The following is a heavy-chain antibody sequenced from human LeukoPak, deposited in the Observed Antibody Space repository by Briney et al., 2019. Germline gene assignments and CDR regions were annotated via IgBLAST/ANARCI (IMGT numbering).Heavy chain of an antibody. V-gene: IGHV3-23*01. CDR2: ISGSGGST. Sequence: GGSLRLSCAASGFTFSSYWMSWVRQAPGKGLEWVSAISGSGGSTYYADSVKGRFTISRDNSKNTLYLQMNSLRAEDTAVYYCAKDHPRVVVAATEDYWGQGALVTVSS. CDR1: GFTFSSYW. J-gene: IGHJ4*02. D-gene: IGHD2-15*01. CDR3: AKDHPRVVVAATEDY.